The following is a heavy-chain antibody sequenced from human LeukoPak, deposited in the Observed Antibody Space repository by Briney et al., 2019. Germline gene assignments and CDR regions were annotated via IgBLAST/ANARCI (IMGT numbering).Heavy chain of an antibody. V-gene: IGHV1-8*03. Sequence: ASVKVSCKASGYTFTSYDINWVRQATGQGLEWMGWMNPNSGNTGYAQKFQGRVTITRNTSISTAYMELSSLRAEDTAVYYCAKTAWAYSGYNYRGFFDCWGQGTLVTVSS. J-gene: IGHJ4*02. CDR1: GYTFTSYD. CDR3: AKTAWAYSGYNYRGFFDC. D-gene: IGHD5-12*01. CDR2: MNPNSGNT.